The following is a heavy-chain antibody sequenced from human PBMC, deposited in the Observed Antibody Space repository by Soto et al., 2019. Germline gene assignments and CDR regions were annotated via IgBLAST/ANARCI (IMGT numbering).Heavy chain of an antibody. CDR2: ISAYNGNT. J-gene: IGHJ6*02. CDR1: GYTFTSYG. D-gene: IGHD3-22*01. Sequence: GASVKVSCKASGYTFTSYGISWVRQAPGQGLEWMGWISAYNGNTNYAQKLQGRVTMTTDTSTSTAYMELRSLRSDDTAVYYCAREPYYYDSSATALYYYYGMDVWGQGTTVTVSS. V-gene: IGHV1-18*01. CDR3: AREPYYYDSSATALYYYYGMDV.